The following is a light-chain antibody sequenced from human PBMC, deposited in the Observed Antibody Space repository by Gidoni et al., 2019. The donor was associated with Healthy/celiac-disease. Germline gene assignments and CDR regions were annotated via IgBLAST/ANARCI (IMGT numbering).Light chain of an antibody. CDR2: GNS. J-gene: IGLJ1*01. CDR1: SSNIGAGYD. CDR3: QSYDSSLSVYV. Sequence: QSVLTQPPSVSGAPGQMVTISCPGSSSNIGAGYDVHWYQQIPGTAPKLLIYGNSNRPSGVPDRFSGSKSGTSASLAITGLQAEDEADYYCQSYDSSLSVYVFGTGTKVTVL. V-gene: IGLV1-40*01.